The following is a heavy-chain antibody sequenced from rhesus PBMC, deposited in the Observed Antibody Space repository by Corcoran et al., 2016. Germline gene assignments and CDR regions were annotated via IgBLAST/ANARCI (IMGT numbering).Heavy chain of an antibody. J-gene: IGHJ5-1*01. CDR2: NCSNSESP. D-gene: IGHD6-13*01. CDR3: AREGIAAGLNRFDV. V-gene: IGHV4S12*01. Sequence: QAQLQESGPGVVKPSETLSLTCAVSGGTISSDYYYWSWISQPPGKGLEWIGGNCSNSESPNYHPSLKSRDTILKDTSKNQFSLKLSSVTATDTAVYYCAREGIAAGLNRFDVWGPGVLVTVSS. CDR1: GGTISSDYYY.